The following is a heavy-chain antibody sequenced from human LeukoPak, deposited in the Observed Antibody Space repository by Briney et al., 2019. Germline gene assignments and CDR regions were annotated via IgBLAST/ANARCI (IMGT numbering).Heavy chain of an antibody. V-gene: IGHV3-23*01. CDR3: AKPRDTSGIVDY. J-gene: IGHJ4*02. CDR1: GFTFSSYA. CDR2: ISGSGGRT. Sequence: GGSLRLSCAASGFTFSSYAMSWVRQAPGKGLEWVSAISGSGGRTYYADSVKGRFTISRDNSKNALYLQMNSLRAEDTAVYYCAKPRDTSGIVDYWGQGTLVTVSS. D-gene: IGHD3-22*01.